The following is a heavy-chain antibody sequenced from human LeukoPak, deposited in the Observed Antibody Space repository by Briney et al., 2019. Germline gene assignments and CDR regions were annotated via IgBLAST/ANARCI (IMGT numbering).Heavy chain of an antibody. Sequence: PGGSPRLSCAASGFTFSSYEMNWVRQAPGKGLEWVSYISSSGSTIYYADSVKGRFTISRDNAKNSLYLQMNSLRAEDTAVYYCARARYYYDSSGPYYFDYWGQGTLVTVSS. CDR2: ISSSGSTI. J-gene: IGHJ4*02. D-gene: IGHD3-22*01. CDR3: ARARYYYDSSGPYYFDY. V-gene: IGHV3-48*03. CDR1: GFTFSSYE.